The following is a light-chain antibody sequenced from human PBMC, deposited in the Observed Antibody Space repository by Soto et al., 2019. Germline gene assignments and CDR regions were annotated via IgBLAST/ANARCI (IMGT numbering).Light chain of an antibody. CDR2: GAS. Sequence: EVVLMESPGTLSLSTGERANLSCRASQSVSSSYLAWYQQKPGQAPMLLIYGASSRATGSPVRFRCSGSGTDFTLPISTLEPEDVAVYYCQQYGSSPWTFGQGTKVDIK. CDR1: QSVSSSY. V-gene: IGKV3-20*01. J-gene: IGKJ1*01. CDR3: QQYGSSPWT.